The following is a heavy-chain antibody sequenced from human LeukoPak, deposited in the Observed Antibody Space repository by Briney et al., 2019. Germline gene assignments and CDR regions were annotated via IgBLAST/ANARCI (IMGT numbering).Heavy chain of an antibody. V-gene: IGHV1-18*01. CDR1: GYTFSSYA. D-gene: IGHD3-22*01. CDR2: IFPYNGKA. J-gene: IGHJ4*02. CDR3: AGGYYYDTSGYYY. Sequence: ASVKVSCKASGYTFSSYAISWVRQAPGQGLEWMGWIFPYNGKANYAQKFQGRVTMTRDTSTSTVYMELSSLRSEDTAVYYCAGGYYYDTSGYYYWGQGTLVTVSS.